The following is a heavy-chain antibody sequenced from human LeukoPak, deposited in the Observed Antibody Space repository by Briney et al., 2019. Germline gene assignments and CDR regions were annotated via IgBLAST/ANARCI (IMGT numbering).Heavy chain of an antibody. J-gene: IGHJ4*02. Sequence: SETLSLTCTVSGGSISSGGYCWSWIRQPPGKGLEWIGYIYHSGSTNYNPSLKSRVTISVDASKNQFSLKLSSVTAADTAVYYCALGYRSSTSCYTRGALKYWGQGTLVTVSS. CDR2: IYHSGST. V-gene: IGHV4-30-2*01. D-gene: IGHD2-2*02. CDR1: GGSISSGGYC. CDR3: ALGYRSSTSCYTRGALKY.